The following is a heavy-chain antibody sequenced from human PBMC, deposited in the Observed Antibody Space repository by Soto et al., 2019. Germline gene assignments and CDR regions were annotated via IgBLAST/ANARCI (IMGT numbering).Heavy chain of an antibody. CDR1: GYTFTGYY. CDR3: ARDPTMVRGVQAFDI. D-gene: IGHD3-10*01. CDR2: INPNSGGT. V-gene: IGHV1-2*04. J-gene: IGHJ3*02. Sequence: ASVKVSCKASGYTFTGYYMHWVRQAPGQGLEWMGWINPNSGGTNYAQKFQGWVTMTRDTSISTAYMELSRLRSDDTAVYYCARDPTMVRGVQAFDIWGQGTMVTVSS.